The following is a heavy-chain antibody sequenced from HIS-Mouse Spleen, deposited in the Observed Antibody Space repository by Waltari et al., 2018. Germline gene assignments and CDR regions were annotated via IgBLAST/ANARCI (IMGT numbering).Heavy chain of an antibody. CDR3: ARGGETGTFDY. D-gene: IGHD1-7*01. V-gene: IGHV4-30-2*01. Sequence: QLQLPESGPGLVKPSQTLSLTCAVAGGSISRCSYSWSWIRQPPGKGLEWIGYIYHSGSTYYNPSLKSRVTISVDRSKNQFSLKLSSVTAADTAVYYCARGGETGTFDYWGQGTLVTVSS. J-gene: IGHJ4*02. CDR1: GGSISRCSYS. CDR2: IYHSGST.